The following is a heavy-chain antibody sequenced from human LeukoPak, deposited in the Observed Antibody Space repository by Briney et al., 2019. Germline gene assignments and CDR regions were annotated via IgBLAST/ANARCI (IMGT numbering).Heavy chain of an antibody. CDR3: ARRSAFEGILDY. J-gene: IGHJ4*02. CDR1: GYSFTSYG. V-gene: IGHV5-51*01. D-gene: IGHD3-3*02. Sequence: GESLKISCKGSGYSFTSYGIGWVRQVPGKGLEWMGIIYPGDSDTRYSPSFQGQVTISADKFISTAYLQWSSLKASDTAMYYCARRSAFEGILDYWGQGTLVTVSS. CDR2: IYPGDSDT.